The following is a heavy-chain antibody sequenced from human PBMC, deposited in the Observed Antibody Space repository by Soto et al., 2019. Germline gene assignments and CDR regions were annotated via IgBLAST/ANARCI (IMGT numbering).Heavy chain of an antibody. Sequence: PGGSLRLSCAVSEIIFSGYGMHWVRQAPGKGLEWVALIAYDGSNKYYVDSVKGRFTISRDNSENTLYLQMNSLRAEDTAVYYCVKDIGAAGSYYFDYWGQGTLVTVSS. V-gene: IGHV3-30*02. CDR1: EIIFSGYG. CDR2: IAYDGSNK. J-gene: IGHJ4*02. D-gene: IGHD6-13*01. CDR3: VKDIGAAGSYYFDY.